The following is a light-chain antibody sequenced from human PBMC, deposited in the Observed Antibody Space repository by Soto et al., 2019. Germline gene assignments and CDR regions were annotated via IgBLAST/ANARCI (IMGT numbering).Light chain of an antibody. CDR1: QSVSSSY. CDR3: QQNGTSPPVT. CDR2: GAS. V-gene: IGKV3-20*01. J-gene: IGKJ3*01. Sequence: EIVLTQSPGTLSLSPGERATLSCRASQSVSSSYLAWYQQKPGQAPRLLIYGASSRATGIPDRFSGSGSGKDFTLTISRLEPEDFAVYYCQQNGTSPPVTFGPGTKGDIK.